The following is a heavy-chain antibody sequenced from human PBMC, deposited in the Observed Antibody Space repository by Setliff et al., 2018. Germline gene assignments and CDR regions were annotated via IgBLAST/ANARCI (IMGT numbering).Heavy chain of an antibody. V-gene: IGHV4-39*01. Sequence: SETLSLTCTVSGGSISTKNYYWGWIRQPPGKGLEWIGIIYYSGGTYYSPSLKSRVTISVDTSKNQLSLELASVTAADTAVYYCARRDSTGYYGYSFDFWGQGTLVTVSS. CDR2: IYYSGGT. CDR1: GGSISTKNYY. CDR3: ARRDSTGYYGYSFDF. D-gene: IGHD3-22*01. J-gene: IGHJ4*02.